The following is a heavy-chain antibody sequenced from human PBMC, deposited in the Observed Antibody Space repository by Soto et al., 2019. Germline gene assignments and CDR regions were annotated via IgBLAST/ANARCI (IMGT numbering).Heavy chain of an antibody. CDR2: ISYDGSNK. V-gene: IGHV3-30*18. Sequence: QVQPVESGGGVVQPGRSLRLSCAASGFTFSSYGMHWVRQAPGKGLEWVAVISYDGSNKYYADSVKGRFTISRDNSKNTLYLQMNSLRAEDTAVYYCAKDRRKVVVAAPFDYWGQGTLVTVSS. CDR1: GFTFSSYG. J-gene: IGHJ4*02. D-gene: IGHD2-15*01. CDR3: AKDRRKVVVAAPFDY.